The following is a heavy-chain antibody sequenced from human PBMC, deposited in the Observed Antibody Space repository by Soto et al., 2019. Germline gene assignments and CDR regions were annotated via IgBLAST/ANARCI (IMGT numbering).Heavy chain of an antibody. CDR1: DVSTSNFF. Sequence: PSETLSLTCTVSDVSTSNFFWKWFRQPPGKGLEWIGNIHSSGTTNYNPSLESRVTISLDTSNSQCSLKMNSVTAADTAVYYCARGSGWSTDYWGQGSQVTVSS. V-gene: IGHV4-59*08. CDR2: IHSSGTT. D-gene: IGHD6-19*01. J-gene: IGHJ4*02. CDR3: ARGSGWSTDY.